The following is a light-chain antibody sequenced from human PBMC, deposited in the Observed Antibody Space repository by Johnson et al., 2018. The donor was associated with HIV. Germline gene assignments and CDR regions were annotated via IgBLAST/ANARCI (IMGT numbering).Light chain of an antibody. CDR3: AAWDDSLNGPV. CDR2: RNN. J-gene: IGLJ1*01. Sequence: QSVLTQPPSVSAAPGQKVTISCSGSSSNIGNNTVNWYQQLPGTAPKLLIYRNNQRPSGVPDRFSGSKSGTSASLAISGLQAEDEADYYCAAWDDSLNGPVFGTGTKVTVL. V-gene: IGLV1-44*01. CDR1: SSNIGNNT.